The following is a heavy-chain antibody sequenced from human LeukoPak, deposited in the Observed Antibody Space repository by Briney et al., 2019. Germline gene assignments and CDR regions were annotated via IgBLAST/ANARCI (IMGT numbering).Heavy chain of an antibody. V-gene: IGHV1-69*02. J-gene: IGHJ6*03. CDR2: IIPILGIA. Sequence: GSSVKVSCKASGGTFSSYNISWVRQAPGQGLEWMGRIIPILGIANYAQKFQGRVTITADKSTSTAYMELSSLRSEDTAVYYCASRTAKVVPAASPYYYYMDVWGKGTTVTVSS. D-gene: IGHD2-2*01. CDR3: ASRTAKVVPAASPYYYYMDV. CDR1: GGTFSSYN.